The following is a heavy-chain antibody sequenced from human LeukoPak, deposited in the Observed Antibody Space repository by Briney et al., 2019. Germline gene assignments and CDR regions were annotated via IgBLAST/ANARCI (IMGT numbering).Heavy chain of an antibody. CDR1: GYTFTGYY. J-gene: IGHJ6*02. CDR3: ARDFTPGDFYYYYYGMDV. V-gene: IGHV1-2*02. Sequence: ASVKVSRKASGYTFTGYYMHWVRQAPGQGLEWMGWINPNSGGTNYAQKFQGRVTMTRDTSISTAYMELSRLRSDDTAVYYCARDFTPGDFYYYYYGMDVWGQGTTVTVSS. CDR2: INPNSGGT. D-gene: IGHD3-16*01.